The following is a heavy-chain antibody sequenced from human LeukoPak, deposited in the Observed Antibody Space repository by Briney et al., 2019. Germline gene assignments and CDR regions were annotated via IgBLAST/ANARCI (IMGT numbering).Heavy chain of an antibody. CDR3: ARDLTTVTTDDY. CDR1: GFTFCSYA. Sequence: GGSLRLSCAASGFTFCSYAMHWVRQAPGKGLEWVAVISYDGSNKYYADSVKGRFTISRDNSKNTLYLQMNSLRAEDTAVYYCARDLTTVTTDDYWGQGTLVTVSS. V-gene: IGHV3-30-3*01. J-gene: IGHJ4*02. CDR2: ISYDGSNK. D-gene: IGHD4-17*01.